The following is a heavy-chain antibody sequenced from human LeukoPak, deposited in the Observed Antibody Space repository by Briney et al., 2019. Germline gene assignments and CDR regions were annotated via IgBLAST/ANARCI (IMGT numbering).Heavy chain of an antibody. Sequence: GRSLRLSCTASGFTFGDYAMSWVRQAPGKGLEWVGFIRSKAYGGTTEYAASVKGRFTISRDDSKSIAYLQMNSLKTEDTAVYYCTRDSRGYSYGFCFDYWGQGTPVTVSS. V-gene: IGHV3-49*04. CDR3: TRDSRGYSYGFCFDY. D-gene: IGHD5-18*01. J-gene: IGHJ4*02. CDR2: IRSKAYGGTT. CDR1: GFTFGDYA.